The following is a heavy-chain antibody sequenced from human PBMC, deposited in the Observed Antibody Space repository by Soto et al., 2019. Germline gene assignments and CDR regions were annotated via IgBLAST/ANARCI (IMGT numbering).Heavy chain of an antibody. V-gene: IGHV1-46*03. Sequence: ASVKVSCKASEYTFTSYYMHWVRQAPGQGLEWMGIINPSGGSTSYAQKFQGRVTMTRDTSTSTVYMELSSLRSEDAAVYYCARHTVTTKRTYYYFDYWGQGTLVTVSS. J-gene: IGHJ4*02. CDR1: EYTFTSYY. CDR2: INPSGGST. CDR3: ARHTVTTKRTYYYFDY. D-gene: IGHD4-17*01.